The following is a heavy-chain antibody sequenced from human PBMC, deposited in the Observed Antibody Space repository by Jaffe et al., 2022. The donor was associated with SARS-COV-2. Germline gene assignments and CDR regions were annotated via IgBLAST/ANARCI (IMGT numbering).Heavy chain of an antibody. J-gene: IGHJ2*01. CDR2: ISYDGSNK. Sequence: QVQLVESGGGVVQPGRSLRLSCAASGFTFSSYAMHWVRQAPGKGLEWVAVISYDGSNKYYADSVKGRFTISRDNSKNTLYLQMNSLRAEDTAVYYCARDSSNYWYFDLWGRGTLVTVSS. V-gene: IGHV3-30-3*01. CDR1: GFTFSSYA. CDR3: ARDSSNYWYFDL. D-gene: IGHD6-19*01.